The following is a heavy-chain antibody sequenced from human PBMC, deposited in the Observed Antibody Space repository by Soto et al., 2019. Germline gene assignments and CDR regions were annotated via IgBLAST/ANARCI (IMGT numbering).Heavy chain of an antibody. CDR3: AKDGDGMPYYFHY. Sequence: GESLRLSSAASGFTFSSNAMSWVRQAPGKGLEWVSAISGSGISTYYADSVKGRFTISRDNSKKTLHVQMNSLRAEDTTVYYCAKDGDGMPYYFHYSGQGILVTVSS. D-gene: IGHD7-27*01. CDR1: GFTFSSNA. J-gene: IGHJ4*02. V-gene: IGHV3-23*01. CDR2: ISGSGIST.